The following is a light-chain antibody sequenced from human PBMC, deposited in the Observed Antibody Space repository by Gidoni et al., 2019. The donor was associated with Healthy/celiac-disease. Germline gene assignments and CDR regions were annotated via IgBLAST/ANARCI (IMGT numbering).Light chain of an antibody. CDR3: SSYTGSAVV. CDR2: EVN. V-gene: IGLV2-8*01. CDR1: SSDDGSYNY. Sequence: QSALTQPPSASGSPGQSVTISCTGTSSDDGSYNYVSWYQQHPGKPPKLMIYEVNKRPSGVHDRFSGSKSGNTASLTVSGIQAEDEADYYCSSYTGSAVVFGGGTKLTVL. J-gene: IGLJ2*01.